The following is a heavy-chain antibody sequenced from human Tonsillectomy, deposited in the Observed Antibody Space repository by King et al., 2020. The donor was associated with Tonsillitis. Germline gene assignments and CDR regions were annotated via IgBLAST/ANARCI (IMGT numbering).Heavy chain of an antibody. CDR1: GVSINTTKW. J-gene: IGHJ4*02. D-gene: IGHD5-12*01. CDR3: ATCDAGYRTHFDY. V-gene: IGHV4-4*02. Sequence: QLQESGPGLVKPSGTLSLTCAVSGVSINTTKWWSWVRQPPGKGLEWIGEIYHSENTNYNPSLKSRVPVSIDKSKNQFSLKLTSVTAADTAVYYCATCDAGYRTHFDYWGQGTLVTVSS. CDR2: IYHSENT.